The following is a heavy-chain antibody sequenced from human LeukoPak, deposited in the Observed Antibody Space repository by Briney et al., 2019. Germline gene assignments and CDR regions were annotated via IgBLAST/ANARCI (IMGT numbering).Heavy chain of an antibody. D-gene: IGHD1-1*01. CDR2: ISSSSSYI. V-gene: IGHV3-21*01. CDR1: GFTFSSYS. Sequence: GGSLRLSCAASGFTFSSYSMNWVRQAPGKGLEWVSSISSSSSYIYYAGSVKGRFTISRDNAKNSLYLQMNSLRAEDTAVYYCARSERRRWFDPWGQGTLVTVSS. CDR3: ARSERRRWFDP. J-gene: IGHJ5*02.